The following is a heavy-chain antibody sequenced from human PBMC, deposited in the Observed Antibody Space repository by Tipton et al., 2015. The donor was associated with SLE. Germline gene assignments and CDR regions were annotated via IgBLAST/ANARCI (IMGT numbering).Heavy chain of an antibody. D-gene: IGHD2-2*01. CDR2: IYYSGST. CDR1: GGSISSNY. J-gene: IGHJ6*03. V-gene: IGHV4-59*12. CDR3: AREPFVPAAGKARGYYYYMDV. Sequence: TLSLTCTVSGGSISSNYWSWIRQPPGKGLEWIGYIYYSGSTNYNPSLKSRVTISVDTSKNQFSLKLSSVTAADTAVYYCAREPFVPAAGKARGYYYYMDVWGKGTTVTVSS.